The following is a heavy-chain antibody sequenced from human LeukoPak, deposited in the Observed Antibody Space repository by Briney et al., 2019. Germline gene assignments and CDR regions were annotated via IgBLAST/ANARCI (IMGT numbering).Heavy chain of an antibody. D-gene: IGHD2-15*01. CDR3: ARAIRYCSGGSCYPAARGFDY. V-gene: IGHV3-48*03. J-gene: IGHJ4*02. CDR2: ISSSGSTI. Sequence: GGSLRLSCAASGFTFSSYEMNWVRQAPGKGLEWVSYISSSGSTIYYADSVKGRFTISRDNAKNPLYLQMNSLRAEDTAVYYCARAIRYCSGGSCYPAARGFDYWGQGTLVTVSS. CDR1: GFTFSSYE.